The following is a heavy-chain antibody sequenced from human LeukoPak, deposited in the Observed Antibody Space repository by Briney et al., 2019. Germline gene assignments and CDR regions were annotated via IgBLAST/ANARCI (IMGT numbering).Heavy chain of an antibody. CDR1: GFTFSSYG. CDR2: ISYDGSNK. CDR3: AKAGAFYGDYFYFDY. D-gene: IGHD4-17*01. Sequence: PGGSLRLSCAASGFTFSSYGMHWVRQAPGKGLEWVAVISYDGSNKYYADSVKGRFTISRDNSKNTLYLQMNSLRAEDTAVYYCAKAGAFYGDYFYFDYWGQGTLVTVSS. J-gene: IGHJ4*02. V-gene: IGHV3-30*18.